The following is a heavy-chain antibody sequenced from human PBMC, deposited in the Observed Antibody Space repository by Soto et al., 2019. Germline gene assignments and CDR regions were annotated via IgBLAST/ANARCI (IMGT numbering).Heavy chain of an antibody. CDR2: ISGSGDIT. J-gene: IGHJ5*02. Sequence: GGSLRLSCAASGFTFSSYAMTWVRQAPGKGLEWVSAISGSGDITYYADSVKGRFTISKDNSKNTLFLQMNSLRAEDTAVYYCARYCSSTSCGSLAWGQGTLVTVSS. CDR1: GFTFSSYA. V-gene: IGHV3-23*01. D-gene: IGHD2-2*01. CDR3: ARYCSSTSCGSLA.